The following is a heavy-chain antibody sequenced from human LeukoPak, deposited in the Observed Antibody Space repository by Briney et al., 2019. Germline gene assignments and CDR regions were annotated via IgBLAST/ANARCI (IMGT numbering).Heavy chain of an antibody. CDR2: INHSGST. CDR3: ARGGPGAFDI. Sequence: PSETLSLTCAVYGGSFSGYYWSWIRQPPGKGLEWIGEINHSGSTNYNPSLKSRVTISVDTSKNQFSLKLSSVTAADTAVYYCARGGPGAFDIWGQGTMVTVSS. J-gene: IGHJ3*02. CDR1: GGSFSGYY. V-gene: IGHV4-34*01.